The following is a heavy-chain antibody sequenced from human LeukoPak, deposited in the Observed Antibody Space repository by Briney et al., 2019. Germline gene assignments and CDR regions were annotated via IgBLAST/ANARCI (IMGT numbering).Heavy chain of an antibody. D-gene: IGHD1-1*01. J-gene: IGHJ5*02. CDR2: IYTSGST. V-gene: IGHV4-4*09. Sequence: PSETLSLTCTVSGGSISSYYWSWIRQPPGKGLEWIGYIYTSGSTNYNPSLKSRVTISVDTSKNQFSLRLSSVPAADTAVYYCARSPGGTGGTWFDPWGQGTLVTVSS. CDR1: GGSISSYY. CDR3: ARSPGGTGGTWFDP.